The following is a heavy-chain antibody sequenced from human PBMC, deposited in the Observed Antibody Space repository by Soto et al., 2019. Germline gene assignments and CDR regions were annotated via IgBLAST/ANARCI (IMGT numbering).Heavy chain of an antibody. CDR1: GFTVYDYA. V-gene: IGHV3-9*01. CDR2: ISWNSGSI. Sequence: EVQLVESGGGLGQPGRSLRLSCAASGFTVYDYAMHWVRQAPGKGLEWVSGISWNSGSIGYADSVKGRFTISRDNAKNSLYLQMNSLRAEDTALYYCAKGGGGIAVAGTSLDSWGQRTLVTVSS. CDR3: AKGGGGIAVAGTSLDS. D-gene: IGHD6-19*01. J-gene: IGHJ4*02.